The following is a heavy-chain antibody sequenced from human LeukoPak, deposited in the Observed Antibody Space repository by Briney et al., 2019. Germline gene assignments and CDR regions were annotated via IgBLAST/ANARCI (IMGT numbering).Heavy chain of an antibody. CDR1: GGTFSSYA. D-gene: IGHD5-18*01. CDR3: ARVSRQYNYGSNYFDY. CDR2: IIPIFGTA. V-gene: IGHV1-69*05. Sequence: ASVKVSCKASGGTFSSYAISWVRQAPGQGLEWMGGIIPIFGTANYAQKFQGRVTMTRDTSTSTIYMELSSLRSEDTAVYYCARVSRQYNYGSNYFDYWGQGTLVTVSS. J-gene: IGHJ4*02.